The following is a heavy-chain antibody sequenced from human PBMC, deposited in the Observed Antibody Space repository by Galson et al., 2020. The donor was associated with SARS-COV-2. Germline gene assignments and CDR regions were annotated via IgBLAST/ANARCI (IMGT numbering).Heavy chain of an antibody. CDR2: ISCSGGDT. CDR3: AKDETVMVQGTHGFDY. J-gene: IGHJ4*02. D-gene: IGHD3-10*01. V-gene: IGHV3-23*01. CDR1: GFTFSSYA. Sequence: GESLKISCAASGFTFSSYAMNWVRQAPGKGLEWVSAISCSGGDTYYADSVKGRFTISRDNSKNTLYLQMNSLRAEDTAVYYCAKDETVMVQGTHGFDYWGQGTLVTVSS.